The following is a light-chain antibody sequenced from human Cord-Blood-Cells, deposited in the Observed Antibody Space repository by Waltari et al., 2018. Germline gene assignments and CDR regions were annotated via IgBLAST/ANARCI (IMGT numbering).Light chain of an antibody. V-gene: IGLV3-1*01. CDR2: QVS. CDR1: KLGDKY. CDR3: QAWDSSTAWV. Sequence: SYELTPPPSVSVSPGQTASITSSGDKLGDKYACWYQLKPGQSPVLVIYQVSKRPAGIPERFSGSNSGNTATLTISGTQAMDEADYYCQAWDSSTAWVFGGGTKLTVL. J-gene: IGLJ3*02.